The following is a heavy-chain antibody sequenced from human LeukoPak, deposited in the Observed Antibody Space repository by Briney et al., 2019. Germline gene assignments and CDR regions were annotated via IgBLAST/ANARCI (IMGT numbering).Heavy chain of an antibody. J-gene: IGHJ4*02. D-gene: IGHD3-22*01. CDR2: IYHSGST. CDR1: GYSISSGYH. CDR3: ARDYDSSGFDY. Sequence: SETLSLTCTVSGYSISSGYHWGWIRQPPGKGLEWIGSIYHSGSTYYNPSLKSRVTISVDTSKNQFSLKLSSVTAADTAVYYCARDYDSSGFDYWGQGTLVTVSS. V-gene: IGHV4-38-2*02.